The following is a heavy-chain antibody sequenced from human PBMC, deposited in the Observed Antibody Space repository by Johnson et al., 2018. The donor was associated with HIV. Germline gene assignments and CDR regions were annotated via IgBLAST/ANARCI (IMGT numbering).Heavy chain of an antibody. CDR1: GFTFDDYA. CDR3: AKVHSGQLVGYAFDI. D-gene: IGHD1-26*01. J-gene: IGHJ3*02. V-gene: IGHV3-9*01. CDR2: ISWNSGSI. Sequence: VQLVESGGGLVQPGRSLRLSCAASGFTFDDYAMHWVRQAPGKGLEWVSGISWNSGSIGYADSVKGRFTISRDNAKNSLYLQMNSLRAEDTALYYCAKVHSGQLVGYAFDIWGQGTMVTVSP.